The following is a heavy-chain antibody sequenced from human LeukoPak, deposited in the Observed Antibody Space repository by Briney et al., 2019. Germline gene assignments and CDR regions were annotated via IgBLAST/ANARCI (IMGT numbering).Heavy chain of an antibody. J-gene: IGHJ3*02. CDR2: LSTSSSYI. D-gene: IGHD5/OR15-5a*01. Sequence: GGSLRLSCAASGFIFSDYYMNWVRQAPGKGLEWVSSLSTSSSYIYYADSLKGRFTISRDNAKNSLYLQMNSLRAEDTAVYYCARSQGTIPDSVPLDIWGQGTMVTVSS. V-gene: IGHV3-21*01. CDR1: GFIFSDYY. CDR3: ARSQGTIPDSVPLDI.